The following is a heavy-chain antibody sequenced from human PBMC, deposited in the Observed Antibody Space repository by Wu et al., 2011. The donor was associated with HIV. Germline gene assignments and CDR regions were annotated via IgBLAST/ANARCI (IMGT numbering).Heavy chain of an antibody. CDR3: ATDPTIVGEG. Sequence: QVQLVQSGREVKRPGSSVKVSCKASGGTFSSYAVSWVRLAPGQGLEWMGRIIPMFNTANYAQNFQSRLTLTADKSTSTAYMELSSLRSEDTAVYYCATDPTIVGEGWGQGTRVTVSS. CDR2: IIPMFNTA. D-gene: IGHD2/OR15-2a*01. J-gene: IGHJ1*01. CDR1: GGTFSSYA. V-gene: IGHV1-69*14.